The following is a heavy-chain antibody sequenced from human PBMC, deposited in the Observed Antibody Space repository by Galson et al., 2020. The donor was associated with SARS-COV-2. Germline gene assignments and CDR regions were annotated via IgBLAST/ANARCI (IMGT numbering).Heavy chain of an antibody. CDR2: ISYDGSNK. CDR3: ARPYSGSYLNWFDP. Sequence: SLRLSCAASGFTFSSYAMHWVRQAPGKGLEWVAVISYDGSNKYYADSVKGRFTISRDNSKNTLYLQMNSLRAEDTAVYYCARPYSGSYLNWFDPWGQGTLVTVSS. D-gene: IGHD1-26*01. V-gene: IGHV3-30-3*01. CDR1: GFTFSSYA. J-gene: IGHJ5*02.